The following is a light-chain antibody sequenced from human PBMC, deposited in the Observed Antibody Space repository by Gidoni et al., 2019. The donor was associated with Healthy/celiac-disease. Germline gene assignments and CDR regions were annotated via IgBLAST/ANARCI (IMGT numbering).Light chain of an antibody. CDR1: QDISNY. CDR3: QQYDNLPKIT. J-gene: IGKJ3*01. V-gene: IGKV1-33*01. CDR2: DAS. Sequence: DIQMTQSPSSLSASVGDRVTITCQASQDISNYLNWYQQKPGKAPKLLIYDASNLETGVPSSFSGSGSGTDFTFTISSLQPEDIATYYCQQYDNLPKITFGPGTKVDIK.